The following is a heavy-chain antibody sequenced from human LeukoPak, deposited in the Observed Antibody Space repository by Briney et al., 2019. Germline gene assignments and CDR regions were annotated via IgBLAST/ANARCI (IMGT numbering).Heavy chain of an antibody. CDR3: ARSEQWLVKMYYFDN. CDR1: GYTFSNYG. V-gene: IGHV1-18*01. J-gene: IGHJ4*02. Sequence: ASVRVSCKASGYTFSNYGFSWVRQAPGQGLEWMGWISVYNGDTNYAQKFQGRVSMTTDTSTSTAYMGLRSLRSDDTAVYYCARSEQWLVKMYYFDNWGQGTLVTVSS. D-gene: IGHD6-19*01. CDR2: ISVYNGDT.